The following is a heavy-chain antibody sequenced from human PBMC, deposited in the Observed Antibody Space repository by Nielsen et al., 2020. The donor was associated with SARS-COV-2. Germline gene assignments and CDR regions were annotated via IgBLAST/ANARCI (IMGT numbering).Heavy chain of an antibody. Sequence: GGSLRLSCAASGFTVSSNYMSWVRQAPGKGLEWVSVIYSGGSTYYADSVKGRFTISRDNSKNTLYLQMNSLRAEDTAVYYCARVLWITGTGEPFDYWGQGTLVTVSS. CDR1: GFTVSSNY. V-gene: IGHV3-53*01. D-gene: IGHD1-20*01. CDR3: ARVLWITGTGEPFDY. CDR2: IYSGGST. J-gene: IGHJ4*02.